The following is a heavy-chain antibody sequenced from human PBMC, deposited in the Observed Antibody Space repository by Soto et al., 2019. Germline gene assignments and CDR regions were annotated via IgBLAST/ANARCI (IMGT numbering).Heavy chain of an antibody. V-gene: IGHV1-69*01. CDR2: ITPLFGRT. CDR1: GGTFNSYS. J-gene: IGHJ5*02. CDR3: AIVPGIVLVPTKLPLGASFDL. Sequence: QVQLEQSGTEVTKPGSSVKVSCKASGGTFNSYSINWVRQAPGQGLEWMGGITPLFGRTNYAQKSQHRVTITADDSTNTAYMELSDLTSDDTAVYYCAIVPGIVLVPTKLPLGASFDLWGEGALVTVSS. D-gene: IGHD2-8*02.